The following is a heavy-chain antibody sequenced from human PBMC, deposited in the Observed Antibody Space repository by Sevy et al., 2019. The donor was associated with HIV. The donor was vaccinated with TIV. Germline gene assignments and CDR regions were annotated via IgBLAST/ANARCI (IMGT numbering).Heavy chain of an antibody. D-gene: IGHD3-16*01. J-gene: IGHJ4*02. V-gene: IGHV3-7*01. CDR2: IKGDGSDK. Sequence: GGSLRLSCAASGFTFSANLMNWVRQAPGKGLEWVANIKGDGSDKHYVDSVEGRFTISRDNAKNLLYPQMNSLRVEDTAVYYCAHETFGRFESWGQGTLVTVSS. CDR3: AHETFGRFES. CDR1: GFTFSANL.